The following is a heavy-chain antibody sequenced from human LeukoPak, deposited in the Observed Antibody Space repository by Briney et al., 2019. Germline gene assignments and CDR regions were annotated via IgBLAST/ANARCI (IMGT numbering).Heavy chain of an antibody. Sequence: RSGGSLRLSCVASGFTFSSYGMHWVRQAPGKGLEWVAVISYVGSNNYYADSVKGRFTISRDNSKNTLYLQMNSLRAEDTAVYYCAKSTLAYCGGDCYSAAFDIWGQGTMVTVSS. CDR3: AKSTLAYCGGDCYSAAFDI. J-gene: IGHJ3*02. CDR2: ISYVGSNN. D-gene: IGHD2-21*02. CDR1: GFTFSSYG. V-gene: IGHV3-30*18.